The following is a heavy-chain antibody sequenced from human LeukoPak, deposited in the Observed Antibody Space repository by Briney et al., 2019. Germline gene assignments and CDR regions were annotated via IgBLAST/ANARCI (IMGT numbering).Heavy chain of an antibody. J-gene: IGHJ3*02. Sequence: SVKVSCKASGGTFSSYAISWVRQAPGQGLEWMGGIIPIFGTANYAQKFQGRVTITADESTSTAYMELSSLRSEDTAVYYCARGYCSSTSCYGSDAFDIWGQGTMVTVSS. CDR3: ARGYCSSTSCYGSDAFDI. D-gene: IGHD2-2*01. CDR1: GGTFSSYA. V-gene: IGHV1-69*01. CDR2: IIPIFGTA.